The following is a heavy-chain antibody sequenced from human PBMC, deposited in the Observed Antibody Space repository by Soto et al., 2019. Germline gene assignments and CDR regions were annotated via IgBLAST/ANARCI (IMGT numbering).Heavy chain of an antibody. CDR3: ARAVDAAMDPLDY. V-gene: IGHV3-30*09. CDR2: TSDDGDIQ. D-gene: IGHD5-18*01. CDR1: GFDFRKYA. Sequence: GGSLRLSCAASGFDFRKYAMHWVRQSPGKGPEWVAITSDDGDIQYYADSVKGRFAISRDNSKNTLYLQMTTLRSEDAAVYFCARAVDAAMDPLDYWGQGTLVTVSS. J-gene: IGHJ4*02.